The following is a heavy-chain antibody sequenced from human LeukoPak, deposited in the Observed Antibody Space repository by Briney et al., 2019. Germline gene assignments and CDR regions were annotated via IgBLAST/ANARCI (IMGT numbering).Heavy chain of an antibody. CDR2: ISYDGSNK. Sequence: GGSLRLSCAASGFTFSSYAMHWVRQAPGKGLEWVAVISYDGSNKYYADSVKGRFTISRDNSKNTLYLQMNSLRAEDTAVYYCARGGGIDYRVFLWTFDYWGQGTLVTVSS. CDR1: GFTFSSYA. J-gene: IGHJ4*02. D-gene: IGHD4-11*01. CDR3: ARGGGIDYRVFLWTFDY. V-gene: IGHV3-30*04.